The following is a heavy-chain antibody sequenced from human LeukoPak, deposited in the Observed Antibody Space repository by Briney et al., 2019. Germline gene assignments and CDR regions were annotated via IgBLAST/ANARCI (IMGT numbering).Heavy chain of an antibody. CDR1: GGSISSYY. V-gene: IGHV4-59*12. J-gene: IGHJ5*02. CDR3: ARGLVVAAKLGWFDP. D-gene: IGHD2-15*01. CDR2: IYYSGST. Sequence: PSETLSLTCTVSGGSISSYYWSWIRQPPGKGLEWIGYIYYSGSTNYNPSLKSRVTISVDTSKNQFSLKLSSVTAADTAVYYCARGLVVAAKLGWFDPWGQGTLVTVSS.